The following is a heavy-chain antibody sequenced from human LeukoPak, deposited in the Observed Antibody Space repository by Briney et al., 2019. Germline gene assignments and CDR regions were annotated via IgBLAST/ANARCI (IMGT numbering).Heavy chain of an antibody. D-gene: IGHD2-15*01. V-gene: IGHV4-31*03. J-gene: IGHJ6*02. Sequence: SETLSLTCTVSGGSISSGGYYWSWIRQHPGKGLEWIGYIYYRGSTYYNPSLKSRVTISVDTSKNQFSLKLSSVTAADTAVYYCARLYWSGGSCPVHYYYYGMDVWGQGTTVTVSS. CDR1: GGSISSGGYY. CDR3: ARLYWSGGSCPVHYYYYGMDV. CDR2: IYYRGST.